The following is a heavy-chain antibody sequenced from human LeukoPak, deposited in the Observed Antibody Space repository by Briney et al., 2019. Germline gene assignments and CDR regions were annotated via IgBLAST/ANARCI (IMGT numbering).Heavy chain of an antibody. J-gene: IGHJ5*02. CDR2: TYYSGST. V-gene: IGHV4-59*01. D-gene: IGHD6-13*01. CDR3: ASVHIAAAGGWFDP. Sequence: SETLSLTCTVSGGSISSYYWSWIRQPPGKGLEWIGYTYYSGSTNYNSSLKSRVTISVDTSKNQFSLKLSSVTAADTAVYYCASVHIAAAGGWFDPWGQGTLVTVSS. CDR1: GGSISSYY.